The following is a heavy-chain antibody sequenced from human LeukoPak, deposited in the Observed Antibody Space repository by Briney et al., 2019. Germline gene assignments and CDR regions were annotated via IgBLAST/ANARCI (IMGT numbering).Heavy chain of an antibody. J-gene: IGHJ6*02. D-gene: IGHD4-17*01. CDR2: ISRDSDTT. V-gene: IGHV3-48*04. CDR1: GFSFTNFD. Sequence: TGGSLRLSCATAGFSFTNFDMNWVRQAPGKGLEWVSGISRDSDTTYYAEVVKGRFTVSRDNAKNTLYLQMNSLRAEDTAVYYCARSDDYGDHYHWANLYYYYGMDVWGQGTTVTVSS. CDR3: ARSDDYGDHYHWANLYYYYGMDV.